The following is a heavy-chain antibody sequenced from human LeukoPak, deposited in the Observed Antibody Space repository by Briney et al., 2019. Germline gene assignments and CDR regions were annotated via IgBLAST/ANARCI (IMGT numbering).Heavy chain of an antibody. Sequence: ASVKVSCKTSGYTFAIYGVSWVRQAPGQGLEWMGWISGYNGDTHYAQKFQGRVTMTTDTSTYTAYMELRSLRSDDTAVYYCAGDRDGHKNAFDIWGQGTMVTVSS. V-gene: IGHV1-18*01. CDR3: AGDRDGHKNAFDI. CDR1: GYTFAIYG. D-gene: IGHD5-24*01. CDR2: ISGYNGDT. J-gene: IGHJ3*02.